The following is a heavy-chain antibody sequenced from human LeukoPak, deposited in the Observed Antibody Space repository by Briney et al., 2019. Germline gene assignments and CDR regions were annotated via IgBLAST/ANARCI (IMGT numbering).Heavy chain of an antibody. CDR1: GGSFSGDF. D-gene: IGHD3-22*01. Sequence: SETLSLTCAVYGGSFSGDFWSWIRQSPGKGLEWIGEINHSGSTNYNPSLKSRVTISVDTSKNQFSLKLSSVTAADTAVYYCARRGAYYYDIFDYWGQGTLVTVSS. J-gene: IGHJ4*02. CDR2: INHSGST. CDR3: ARRGAYYYDIFDY. V-gene: IGHV4-34*01.